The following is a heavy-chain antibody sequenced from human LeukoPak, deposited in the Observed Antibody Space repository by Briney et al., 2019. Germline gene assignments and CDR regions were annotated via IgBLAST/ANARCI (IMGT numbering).Heavy chain of an antibody. J-gene: IGHJ4*02. CDR2: VFTSGIISGNT. CDR3: ARGRRWLQIIDY. CDR1: GGSISSYY. D-gene: IGHD5-24*01. Sequence: PSETLSLTCTVSGGSISSYYWSWIRQPPGKGLEWIGRVFTSGIISGNTNYNPSLKSRVTMSVDTSNNQFSLKLRSVTAADTAVYYCARGRRWLQIIDYWGQGTLVTVSS. V-gene: IGHV4-4*07.